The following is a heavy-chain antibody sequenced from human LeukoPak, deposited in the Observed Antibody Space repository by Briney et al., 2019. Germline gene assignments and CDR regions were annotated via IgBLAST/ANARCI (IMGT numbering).Heavy chain of an antibody. CDR3: ARDKGLPQAFDI. J-gene: IGHJ3*02. CDR2: ISSSETT. D-gene: IGHD5/OR15-5a*01. CDR1: GGSISSFY. V-gene: IGHV4-59*01. Sequence: SETLSLTCTVSGGSISSFYWSWIRQPPGKGLEYIGYISSSETTGYSPSLKSRVTISVDTSKNQFSLKLTSVTAADTAVYYCARDKGLPQAFDIWGQGTLVTVSS.